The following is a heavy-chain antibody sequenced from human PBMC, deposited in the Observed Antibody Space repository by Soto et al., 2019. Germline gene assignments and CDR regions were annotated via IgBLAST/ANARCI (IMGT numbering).Heavy chain of an antibody. CDR2: IIPIFGTA. CDR3: ASDSDIVVVVAATRRGYYGMDV. V-gene: IGHV1-69*13. Sequence: SVKVSCKASGGTFISYAISWVRQAPGQGLEWMGGIIPIFGTANYAQKFQGRVTITADESTSTAYMELSSLRSEDTAVYYCASDSDIVVVVAATRRGYYGMDVWGQGTTVTVSS. J-gene: IGHJ6*02. CDR1: GGTFISYA. D-gene: IGHD2-15*01.